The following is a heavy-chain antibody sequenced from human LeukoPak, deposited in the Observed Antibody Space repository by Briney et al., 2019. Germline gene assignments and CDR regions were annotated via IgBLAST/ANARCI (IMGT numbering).Heavy chain of an antibody. J-gene: IGHJ4*02. D-gene: IGHD4-11*01. V-gene: IGHV4-34*01. Sequence: SETLSLTCAVYGASFSGCYWSWIRQPPGKGLEWIGEINHSGSTNYNPSLKSRVTISVDTSKNQFSLKLTSVTAADTAVYYCARGYDHGNYNDWGQGTLVTVSS. CDR2: INHSGST. CDR1: GASFSGCY. CDR3: ARGYDHGNYND.